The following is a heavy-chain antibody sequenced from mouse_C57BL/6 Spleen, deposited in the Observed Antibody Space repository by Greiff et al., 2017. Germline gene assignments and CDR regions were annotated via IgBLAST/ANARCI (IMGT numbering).Heavy chain of an antibody. D-gene: IGHD2-3*01. J-gene: IGHJ3*01. CDR2: IDPETGGT. Sequence: QVQLQQSGAELVRPGASVTLSCKASGYTFTDYEMHWVKQTPVHGLEWIGAIDPETGGTAYTQKFKGKAILTADKSSSTAYMELRSLTSEDSAVYYCTRSIYDGDYVGFFFAYWGQGTLVTVSA. CDR1: GYTFTDYE. V-gene: IGHV1-15*01. CDR3: TRSIYDGDYVGFFFAY.